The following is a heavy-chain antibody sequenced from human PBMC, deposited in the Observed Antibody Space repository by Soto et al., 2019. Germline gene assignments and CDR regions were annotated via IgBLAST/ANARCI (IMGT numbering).Heavy chain of an antibody. J-gene: IGHJ1*01. CDR1: GDTFTSYS. V-gene: IGHV1-69*01. CDR2: IIPKFGST. CDR3: ARWRSSSWFAVFFQF. Sequence: QGQLVQSGAEVKKPGSSVKVSCKSSGDTFTSYSIAWMRQAPGQGLEWMGGIIPKFGSTKYGRKFQDRVTITADESTSTAYMELSGLRSEDTAVYFCARWRSSSWFAVFFQFWGQGTRVTVSS. D-gene: IGHD6-13*01.